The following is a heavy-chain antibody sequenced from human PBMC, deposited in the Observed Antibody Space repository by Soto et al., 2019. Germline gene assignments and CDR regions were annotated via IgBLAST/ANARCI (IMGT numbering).Heavy chain of an antibody. CDR1: GFTFSTYA. CDR3: AKDRIVVVPAALDY. CDR2: ISGSGGST. V-gene: IGHV3-23*01. Sequence: PGGSLRLSCAASGFTFSTYAMNWVRLAPGKGLEWVSAISGSGGSTYYADSVKGRFTISRDNSKNTLFLQMSSLRAEDTAVYYCAKDRIVVVPAALDYWGQGTLVTVSS. D-gene: IGHD2-2*01. J-gene: IGHJ4*02.